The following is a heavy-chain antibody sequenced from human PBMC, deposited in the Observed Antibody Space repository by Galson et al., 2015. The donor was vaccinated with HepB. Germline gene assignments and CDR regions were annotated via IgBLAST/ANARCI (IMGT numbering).Heavy chain of an antibody. D-gene: IGHD6-13*01. V-gene: IGHV7-4-1*02. CDR1: GYTSTSYA. Sequence: SVKVSCKASGYTSTSYAMNWVRQAPGQGLEWMGWINTNTGNPTYAQGFTGRFVFSLDTSVSTAYLQISSLKAEDTAVYYCASTFSSSSRGTGGFDYWGQGTLVTVSS. CDR3: ASTFSSSSRGTGGFDY. CDR2: INTNTGNP. J-gene: IGHJ4*02.